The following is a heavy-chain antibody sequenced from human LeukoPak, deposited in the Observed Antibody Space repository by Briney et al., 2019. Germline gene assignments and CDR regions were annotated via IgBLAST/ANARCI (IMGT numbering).Heavy chain of an antibody. Sequence: PSETLSLTCTVSGGSISSYYWSWIRQPAGKGLEWIGSIYYSGSTYYNPSLKSRVTISVDTSKNQFSLKLSSVTAADTAVYYCARLDYGDYIWYFDLWGRGTLVTVSS. CDR2: IYYSGST. J-gene: IGHJ2*01. D-gene: IGHD4-17*01. CDR1: GGSISSYY. CDR3: ARLDYGDYIWYFDL. V-gene: IGHV4-4*07.